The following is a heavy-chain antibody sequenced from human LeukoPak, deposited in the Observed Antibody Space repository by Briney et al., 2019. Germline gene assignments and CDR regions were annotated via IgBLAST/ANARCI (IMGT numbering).Heavy chain of an antibody. D-gene: IGHD5-18*01. CDR1: GGTFSSYA. CDR2: INAGNGNT. CDR3: ARDGWIQLWLQPLDY. Sequence: ASVKVSCKASGGTFSSYAMHWVRQAPGQRLEWMGWINAGNGNTKYSQKFQGRVTITRDTSASTAYMELSSLRSEDTAVYYCARDGWIQLWLQPLDYWGQGTLVTVSS. J-gene: IGHJ4*02. V-gene: IGHV1-3*01.